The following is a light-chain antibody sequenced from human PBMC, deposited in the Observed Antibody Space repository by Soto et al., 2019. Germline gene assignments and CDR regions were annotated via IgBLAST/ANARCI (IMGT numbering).Light chain of an antibody. V-gene: IGKV1-6*01. Sequence: AIQMTQSPSSLSASVGDRVTITCRASQGIRNDLDWFQQKPGKAPKLLIYAASNLQSGVPARFSGSGSGTDFTLTISSLQPEDFATYYCQQYNSSPWTFGQGTKVEIK. CDR2: AAS. J-gene: IGKJ1*01. CDR3: QQYNSSPWT. CDR1: QGIRND.